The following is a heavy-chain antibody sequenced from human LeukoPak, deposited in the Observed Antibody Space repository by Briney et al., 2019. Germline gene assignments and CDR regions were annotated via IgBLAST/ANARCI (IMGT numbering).Heavy chain of an antibody. J-gene: IGHJ2*01. CDR2: IYYSGST. CDR3: ARDPLRSWXXDL. V-gene: IGHV4-59*01. CDR1: GGSISSYY. Sequence: PSETLSLTCTVSGGSISSYYWTWIRQPPGKGLEWIGYIYYSGSTNYNPSLKSRVTISVDTSKNQFSLKLSSVTAADTAVYYCARDPLRSWXXDLXXXGTXVTVS.